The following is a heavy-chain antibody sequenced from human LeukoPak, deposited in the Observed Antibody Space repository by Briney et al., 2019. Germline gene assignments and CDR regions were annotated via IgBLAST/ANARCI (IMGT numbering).Heavy chain of an antibody. CDR1: GYSFTSYW. V-gene: IGHV5-51*01. J-gene: IGHJ4*02. D-gene: IGHD2-2*01. Sequence: PGESLKISCKGSGYSFTSYWIGWVRQMPGKGLEWMGIIYPGDSDTKYSPSFQGQVTISADKSISTAYLQWSSLKASDTAMYYCARLSCSSTSCYWEFDYWGQGTLVTVSS. CDR3: ARLSCSSTSCYWEFDY. CDR2: IYPGDSDT.